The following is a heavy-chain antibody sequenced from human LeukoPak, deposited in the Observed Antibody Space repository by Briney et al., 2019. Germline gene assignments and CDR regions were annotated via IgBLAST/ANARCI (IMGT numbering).Heavy chain of an antibody. Sequence: GGSLRLSCTASGFTFSNAWTSWVRQAPGKGLEWAGRIKSKTDGGTTDYAAPVKGRFTISRDDSRNTLYLQMNSLKTEDTAVYYCTTVTPGVDTDYWGQGTLVTVSS. V-gene: IGHV3-15*01. CDR3: TTVTPGVDTDY. D-gene: IGHD5-18*01. CDR2: IKSKTDGGTT. J-gene: IGHJ4*02. CDR1: GFTFSNAW.